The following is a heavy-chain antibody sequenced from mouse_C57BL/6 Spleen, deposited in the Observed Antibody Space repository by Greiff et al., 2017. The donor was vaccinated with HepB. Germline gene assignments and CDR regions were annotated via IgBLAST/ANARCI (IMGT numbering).Heavy chain of an antibody. CDR3: ARGHYSKPSPLDY. D-gene: IGHD2-5*01. Sequence: EVKLQQSGPVLVKPGASVKMSCKASGYTFTDYYMNWVKQSHGKSLEWIGVINPYNGGTSYNQKFKGKATLTVDKSSSTAYMELNSLTSEDSAVYYCARGHYSKPSPLDYWGQGTTLTVSS. V-gene: IGHV1-19*01. J-gene: IGHJ2*01. CDR1: GYTFTDYY. CDR2: INPYNGGT.